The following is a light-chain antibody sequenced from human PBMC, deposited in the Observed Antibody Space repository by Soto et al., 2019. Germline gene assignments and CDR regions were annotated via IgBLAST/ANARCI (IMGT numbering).Light chain of an antibody. Sequence: QSALTQPASVSGSPGQSITISCTGTSSDLGAYNYVSWYQQHPGKAPKLLIYDVSDRPSEVSNRFSGSKSGNTASLTVSGLQAEYEADYYCGSYTTSSTMVFGGGTKLTVL. CDR3: GSYTTSSTMV. CDR1: SSDLGAYNY. V-gene: IGLV2-14*03. CDR2: DVS. J-gene: IGLJ2*01.